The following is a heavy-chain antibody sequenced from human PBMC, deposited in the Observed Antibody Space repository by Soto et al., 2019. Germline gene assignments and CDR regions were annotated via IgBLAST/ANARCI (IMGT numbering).Heavy chain of an antibody. V-gene: IGHV1-2*04. CDR2: INPNSGGT. D-gene: IGHD1-26*01. Sequence: ASVKVSCKASGYTFTGYYMHWVRQAPGQGLEWMGWINPNSGGTNYAQKFQGWVTMTRDTSISTAYMELSRLRSDDTAVYYCARDREPDYYYYMDVWGKGTTVTVSS. J-gene: IGHJ6*03. CDR1: GYTFTGYY. CDR3: ARDREPDYYYYMDV.